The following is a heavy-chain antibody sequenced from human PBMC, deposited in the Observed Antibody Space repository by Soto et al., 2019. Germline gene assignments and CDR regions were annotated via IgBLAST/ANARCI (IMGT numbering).Heavy chain of an antibody. CDR2: IDPSDSYT. J-gene: IGHJ6*02. D-gene: IGHD3-3*01. CDR1: GYSFTSYW. CDR3: ARHPVRFLDFYYYYGMDG. V-gene: IGHV5-10-1*01. Sequence: GESLKISCKGSGYSFTSYWISWVRQMPGKGLEWMGRIDPSDSYTNYSPSFQGHVTISADKSISTAYLQWSSLKASDTAMYYCARHPVRFLDFYYYYGMDGWGQGTTVTVSS.